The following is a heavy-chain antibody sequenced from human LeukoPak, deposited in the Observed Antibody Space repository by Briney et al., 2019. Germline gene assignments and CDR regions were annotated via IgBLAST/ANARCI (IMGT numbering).Heavy chain of an antibody. CDR3: ASAPTWNYYDSGALDP. CDR1: GGTFSSYA. V-gene: IGHV1-69*04. Sequence: GASVKVSCKASGGTFSSYAISWVRQAPGQGLEWMGRIIPIFGIANYAQKFQGRVTITADKSTSTAYMELSSLRSEDTAVYYCASAPTWNYYDSGALDPWGQGTLVTVSS. J-gene: IGHJ5*02. D-gene: IGHD3-22*01. CDR2: IIPIFGIA.